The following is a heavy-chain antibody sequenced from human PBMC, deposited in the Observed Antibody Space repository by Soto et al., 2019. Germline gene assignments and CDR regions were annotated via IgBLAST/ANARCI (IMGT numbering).Heavy chain of an antibody. J-gene: IGHJ6*02. V-gene: IGHV1-58*01. Sequence: SVKVSCKASGFTFTSSAVQWVRQARGQRLEWIGWIVVGSGNTNYAQKFQERVTITRDMSTSTAYMELSSLRSEDTAVYYCAADAGITMVRGVIRDYYYYGMDVWGQGTTVTVS. D-gene: IGHD3-10*01. CDR2: IVVGSGNT. CDR3: AADAGITMVRGVIRDYYYYGMDV. CDR1: GFTFTSSA.